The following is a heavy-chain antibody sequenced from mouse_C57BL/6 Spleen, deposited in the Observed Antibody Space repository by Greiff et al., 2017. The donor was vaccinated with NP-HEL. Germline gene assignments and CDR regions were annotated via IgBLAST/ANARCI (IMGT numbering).Heavy chain of an antibody. CDR1: GYAFSSSW. CDR3: ARGDYKGPSWFAY. D-gene: IGHD2-12*01. CDR2: IYPGDGDT. V-gene: IGHV1-82*01. Sequence: QVQLQQSGPELVKPGASVKISCKASGYAFSSSWMNWVKQRPGKGLEWIGRIYPGDGDTNYNGKFKGKATLTADKSSSTAYMQLSSLTSEDSAVYFCARGDYKGPSWFAYWGQGTLVTVSA. J-gene: IGHJ3*01.